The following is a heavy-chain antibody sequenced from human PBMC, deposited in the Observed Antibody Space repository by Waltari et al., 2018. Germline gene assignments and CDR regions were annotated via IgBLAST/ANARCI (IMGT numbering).Heavy chain of an antibody. CDR2: IKHSGST. D-gene: IGHD1-26*01. CDR3: ARRYSGSYHMNGWFDP. CDR1: GGSSSGYY. J-gene: IGHJ5*02. Sequence: QVQLQQWGAGLLKPSETLSLTCAVYGGSSSGYYWSWIRQPPGKGLEWIGEIKHSGSTNYNPSLKSRVTISVDTSKTQFSLKLSSVTAADTAVYYCARRYSGSYHMNGWFDPWGQGTLVTVSS. V-gene: IGHV4-34*01.